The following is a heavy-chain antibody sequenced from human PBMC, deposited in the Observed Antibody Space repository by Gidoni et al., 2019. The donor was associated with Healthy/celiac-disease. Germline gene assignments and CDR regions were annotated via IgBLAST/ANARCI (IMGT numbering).Heavy chain of an antibody. Sequence: QVQLQQWGAGLLKPSETLSLPCPFYVGSFSVSYWSWIRQPPGKGLEWIGEINHSGSTNYNPSLKSRVTISVDTSKNQFSLKLSSVTAADTAVYYCARVRCSSTSCYTWRGLRPGFDYWGQGTLVTVSS. V-gene: IGHV4-34*01. D-gene: IGHD2-2*02. CDR2: INHSGST. J-gene: IGHJ4*02. CDR3: ARVRCSSTSCYTWRGLRPGFDY. CDR1: VGSFSVSY.